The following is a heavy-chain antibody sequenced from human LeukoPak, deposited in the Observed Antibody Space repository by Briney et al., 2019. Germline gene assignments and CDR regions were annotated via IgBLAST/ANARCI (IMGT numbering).Heavy chain of an antibody. V-gene: IGHV3-43*02. D-gene: IGHD4-17*01. CDR2: ISGDGGST. Sequence: PGGSLRLSCAASGFTFHDYAMHWVRQAPGKALEWVSLISGDGGSTYYADSVKGRFTISRDNSRNSLYLQMSGLRTEDTASYYCAKDGYGDYDYWGQGTLVTVSS. CDR3: AKDGYGDYDY. CDR1: GFTFHDYA. J-gene: IGHJ4*02.